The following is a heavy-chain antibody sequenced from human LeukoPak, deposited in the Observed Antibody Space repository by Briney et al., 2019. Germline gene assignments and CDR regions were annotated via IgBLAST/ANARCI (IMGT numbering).Heavy chain of an antibody. J-gene: IGHJ6*02. CDR3: ARLPYDCSSTSCYVYYYYGMDV. CDR2: ISPILGIA. Sequence: GASVKVSCKASGGTFSSYAISWVRQAPGQGLEWMGRISPILGIANYAQKFQGRVTITADKSTSTAYMELSSLRSEDTAVYYCARLPYDCSSTSCYVYYYYGMDVWGQGTTVTVSS. D-gene: IGHD2-2*01. V-gene: IGHV1-69*04. CDR1: GGTFSSYA.